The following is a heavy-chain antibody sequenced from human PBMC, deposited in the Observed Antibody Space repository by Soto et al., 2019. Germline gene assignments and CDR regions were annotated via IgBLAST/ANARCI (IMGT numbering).Heavy chain of an antibody. Sequence: GVSLRLSCAASGFAFSSYAMSWVRQAPGKGLEWVSVISGRGGSTYYADSVKGRFTISIDNSKNTLYLQMNSLRAEDTAVYYCAKVGIPRDWFDPWGQGTMGTVSS. CDR1: GFAFSSYA. CDR2: ISGRGGST. D-gene: IGHD3-10*01. V-gene: IGHV3-23*01. CDR3: AKVGIPRDWFDP. J-gene: IGHJ5*02.